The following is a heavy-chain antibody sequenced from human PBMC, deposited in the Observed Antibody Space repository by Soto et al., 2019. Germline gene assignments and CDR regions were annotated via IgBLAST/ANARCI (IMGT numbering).Heavy chain of an antibody. CDR2: INHSGNT. V-gene: IGHV4-34*01. J-gene: IGHJ4*02. CDR1: GKSLSGYY. D-gene: IGHD1-26*01. Sequence: QVQLQQWGAGLLKPSETLSLTCAVYGKSLSGYYWSWIRQPPGKALEWIGEINHSGNTNYNPSLKSRVTIPVDTSKNQFFLNLSSVTAADTAMYYCARHHVRGRTIAGAAEFWGQGTLVTVSS. CDR3: ARHHVRGRTIAGAAEF.